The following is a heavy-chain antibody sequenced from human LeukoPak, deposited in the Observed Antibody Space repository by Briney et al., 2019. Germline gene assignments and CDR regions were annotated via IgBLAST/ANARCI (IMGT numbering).Heavy chain of an antibody. V-gene: IGHV3-53*01. D-gene: IGHD2-21*02. CDR1: GFTVSSTY. CDR2: IHGDGKT. CDR3: ARTFCGGVCQSWDR. J-gene: IGHJ4*02. Sequence: GGSLRLSCAASGFTVSSTYMSWVRQAPGKGLEWVSLIHGDGKTDYADSVKGRFTVSRDNSKNTLYLQMNSLRDEDTAVYYCARTFCGGVCQSWDRWGQGTLVTVSS.